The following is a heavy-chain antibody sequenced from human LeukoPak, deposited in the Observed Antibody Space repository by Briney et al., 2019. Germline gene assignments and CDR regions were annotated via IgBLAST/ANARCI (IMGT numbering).Heavy chain of an antibody. CDR1: GFTFSNYW. V-gene: IGHV3-74*01. J-gene: IGHJ4*02. Sequence: GGSLRLSCAASGFTFSNYWMHWVRHAPGTGLVWVSRISSGGRTTTYADSVKGRLTISRDSAKNTLYLQMNSLRVEDTAMYYCAREGGGKDYWGQGTLVSVSS. D-gene: IGHD3-16*01. CDR3: AREGGGKDY. CDR2: ISSGGRTT.